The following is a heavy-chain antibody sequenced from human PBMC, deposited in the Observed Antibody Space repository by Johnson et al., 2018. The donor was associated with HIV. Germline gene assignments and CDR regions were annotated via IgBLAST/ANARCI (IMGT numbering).Heavy chain of an antibody. D-gene: IGHD3-22*01. V-gene: IGHV3-74*02. CDR3: TRGLDYYDSTGFRSASFDI. Sequence: VQLVESGGGVVQPGRSLRLSCAASGFIFSSYGMHWVRQAPGKGLVWVSRIRNDGSVTTYADSVKGRFFISSDNSKNALYLQMNSLRAEDTAVYYCTRGLDYYDSTGFRSASFDIWGQGTMVIVSS. J-gene: IGHJ3*02. CDR2: IRNDGSVT. CDR1: GFIFSSYG.